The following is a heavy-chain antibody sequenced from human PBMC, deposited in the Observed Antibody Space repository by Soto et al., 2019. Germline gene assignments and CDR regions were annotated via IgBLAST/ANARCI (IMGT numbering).Heavy chain of an antibody. CDR2: IRSKANSYAT. D-gene: IGHD2-15*01. CDR3: TRLGEGYCSGGSCYDY. V-gene: IGHV3-73*02. CDR1: GFTFSGSA. J-gene: IGHJ4*02. Sequence: EVQLVESGGGLVQPGGSLKLSCAASGFTFSGSAMHWVRQASGKGLEWVGRIRSKANSYATAYAASVKGRFTISRDDSKNTAYLQMNSLKTEDTAVYYCTRLGEGYCSGGSCYDYWGQGTLVTVSS.